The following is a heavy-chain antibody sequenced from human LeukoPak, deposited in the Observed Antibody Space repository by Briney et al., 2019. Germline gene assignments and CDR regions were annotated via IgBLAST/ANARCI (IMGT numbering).Heavy chain of an antibody. Sequence: SETLSLTCTVSGGSISSYYWSWIRQPPGKGLEWIGYIYYSGSTNYNPSLKSRVTISVDTSNNQFSLKLSSVTAADTAVYYCARHNGIEQWLNWGQGTLVTVPS. CDR2: IYYSGST. V-gene: IGHV4-59*08. CDR1: GGSISSYY. CDR3: ARHNGIEQWLN. D-gene: IGHD6-19*01. J-gene: IGHJ4*02.